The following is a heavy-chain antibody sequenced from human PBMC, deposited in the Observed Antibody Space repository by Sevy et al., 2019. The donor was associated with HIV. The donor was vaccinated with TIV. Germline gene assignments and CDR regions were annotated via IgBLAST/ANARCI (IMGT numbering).Heavy chain of an antibody. CDR2: IHYRGST. V-gene: IGHV4-61*01. J-gene: IGHJ4*02. CDR1: GASVRSGNYY. D-gene: IGHD3-10*01. Sequence: SETLSLTCGVSGASVRSGNYYWSWIRQAPGKGLEWIGYIHYRGSTNYTPSLKSRVTISVDTSKNQFSLRLISVTVADTAVYYCARVSTMVEEVTYFFDYWGQGTLVTVSS. CDR3: ARVSTMVEEVTYFFDY.